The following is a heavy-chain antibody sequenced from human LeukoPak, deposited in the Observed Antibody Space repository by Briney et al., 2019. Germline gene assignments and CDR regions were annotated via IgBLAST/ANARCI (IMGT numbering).Heavy chain of an antibody. J-gene: IGHJ4*02. Sequence: GGSLRLSCAASGFTFSSYAMSWVRQAPGKGLEWVSSISNSGGRTFYTDSVKGRFTISRDNSKNTLYLQMNSLRAEDTAVYYCAKGDYYDSSGYSYFDYWGQGTLVTVSS. CDR2: ISNSGGRT. CDR3: AKGDYYDSSGYSYFDY. V-gene: IGHV3-23*01. D-gene: IGHD3-22*01. CDR1: GFTFSSYA.